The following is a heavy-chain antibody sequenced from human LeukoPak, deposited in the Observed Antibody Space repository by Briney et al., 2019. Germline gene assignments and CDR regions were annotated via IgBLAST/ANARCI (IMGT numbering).Heavy chain of an antibody. CDR1: GGSISSYY. CDR2: IYTSGST. J-gene: IGHJ5*02. D-gene: IGHD3-22*01. CDR3: AREWYYYDSSGLANWFDP. V-gene: IGHV4-4*07. Sequence: SETLSLTCTVSGGSISSYYWSWIRQPAGKGLEWIGRIYTSGSTNYNPSLKSRFTMSVDTSKNQFSLQLSSVTAADTAEYYCAREWYYYDSSGLANWFDPWGQGTLVTVSS.